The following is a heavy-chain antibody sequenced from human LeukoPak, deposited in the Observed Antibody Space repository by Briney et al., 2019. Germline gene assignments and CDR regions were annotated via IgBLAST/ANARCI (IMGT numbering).Heavy chain of an antibody. V-gene: IGHV4-59*01. Sequence: SETLSLTCTVSGASITTYYWSWIRQPPGKGLEWIGYIYHTGSTTYNPSLQSRATISVDTSKNQFSLRLTSVTAADTAVYYCARGGNSFISLWGQGTLVTVSS. D-gene: IGHD4-23*01. CDR3: ARGGNSFISL. J-gene: IGHJ4*02. CDR2: IYHTGST. CDR1: GASITTYY.